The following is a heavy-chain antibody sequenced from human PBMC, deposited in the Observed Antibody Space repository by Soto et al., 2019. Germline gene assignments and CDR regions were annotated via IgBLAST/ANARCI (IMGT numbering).Heavy chain of an antibody. CDR2: IIPIFGTA. CDR3: AREGHPGLLDY. CDR1: XXXXXXXX. D-gene: IGHD3-16*01. V-gene: IGHV1-69*01. Sequence: QVQLVQSGAEVKKPGSSXXXXXXXXXXXXXXXXXXXVRQAPGQGLEWMGGIIPIFGTANYAQKFQGRVTITADESTSTAYMELSSLRSEDTAVYYCAREGHPGLLDYWGQGTLVTVSS. J-gene: IGHJ4*02.